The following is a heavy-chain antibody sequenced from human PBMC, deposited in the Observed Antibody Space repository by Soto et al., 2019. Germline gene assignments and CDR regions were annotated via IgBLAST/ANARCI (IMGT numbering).Heavy chain of an antibody. Sequence: EVQLVESGGGLVQPGGSLKLSCAASGFTFSGSAMHWVRQASGKGLEWVGRIRSKANSYATAYAASVKGRFTISRDDSKNTAYLQMNSLKTEDTAVYYWMRGMDVWGQGTTVTVSS. CDR1: GFTFSGSA. CDR2: IRSKANSYAT. V-gene: IGHV3-73*02. CDR3: MRGMDV. J-gene: IGHJ6*02.